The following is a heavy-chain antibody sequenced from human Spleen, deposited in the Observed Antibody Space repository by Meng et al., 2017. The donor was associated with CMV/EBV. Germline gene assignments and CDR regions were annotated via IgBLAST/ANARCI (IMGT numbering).Heavy chain of an antibody. CDR2: IRFDGTNK. Sequence: GGSLRLSCAASGFTFSSYAMHWVRQAPGKGLEWVANIRFDGTNKYHADSVKGRFTISRDNSKNTLYLQMNSLRAEDTAVYYCAKRITTTADAFDIWGQGTMVTVSS. CDR3: AKRITTTADAFDI. J-gene: IGHJ3*02. CDR1: GFTFSSYA. D-gene: IGHD3-3*01. V-gene: IGHV3-30*02.